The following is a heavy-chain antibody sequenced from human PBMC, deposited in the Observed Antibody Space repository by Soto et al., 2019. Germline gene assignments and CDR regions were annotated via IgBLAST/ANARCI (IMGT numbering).Heavy chain of an antibody. CDR1: GVSISSYY. Sequence: SETLSLSCTVSGVSISSYYWSWIRQPPGKGLEWIGYIYYSGSTNYNPSLKSRVTISVDTSKNQFSLKLSSVTAADTAVYYCARQSEYYYASGRAAPLYGMDVWGQGTTVT. CDR2: IYYSGST. D-gene: IGHD3-10*01. CDR3: ARQSEYYYASGRAAPLYGMDV. V-gene: IGHV4-59*08. J-gene: IGHJ6*02.